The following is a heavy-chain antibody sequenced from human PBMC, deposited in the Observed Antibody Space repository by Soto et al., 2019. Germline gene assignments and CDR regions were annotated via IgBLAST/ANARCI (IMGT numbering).Heavy chain of an antibody. CDR1: GYTFTSYG. J-gene: IGHJ3*02. D-gene: IGHD3-22*01. CDR2: ISAYNGNT. V-gene: IGHV1-18*04. Sequence: ASVKVSCKASGYTFTSYGISWVRQAPGQGLEWMGWISAYNGNTNYAQKLQGRVTMTTDTSTSTAYMELRSLRSADTAVYYCAREREYYYDSSGYYGSRGRAFDIWGQGTMVTVSS. CDR3: AREREYYYDSSGYYGSRGRAFDI.